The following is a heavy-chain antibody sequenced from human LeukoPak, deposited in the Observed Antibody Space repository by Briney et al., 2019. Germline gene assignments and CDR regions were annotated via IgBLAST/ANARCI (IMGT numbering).Heavy chain of an antibody. Sequence: PSETPSLTCTVSGGSISSGGYYWSWIRQHPGKGLEWIGYIYYSGSTYYNPSLKSRVTISVDTSKNQFSLKLSSVTAADTAVYYCARETYGDYVRAFDIWGQGTMVTVSS. D-gene: IGHD4-17*01. J-gene: IGHJ3*02. V-gene: IGHV4-31*03. CDR2: IYYSGST. CDR1: GGSISSGGYY. CDR3: ARETYGDYVRAFDI.